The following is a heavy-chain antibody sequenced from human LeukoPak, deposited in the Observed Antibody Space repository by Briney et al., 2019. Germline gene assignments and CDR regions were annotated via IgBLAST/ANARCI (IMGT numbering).Heavy chain of an antibody. D-gene: IGHD4-17*01. CDR3: TRMTTGHDY. V-gene: IGHV4-34*01. J-gene: IGHJ4*02. Sequence: PSETLSLTCAVSGVSFDDYYWSWVRQTPGKGLEWIGEINHSGYTNDSPSLKSRVTLSIDTSRKQLSLNLRSVTVADAGIYYCTRMTTGHDYWGQGTLVTVSS. CDR2: INHSGYT. CDR1: GVSFDDYY.